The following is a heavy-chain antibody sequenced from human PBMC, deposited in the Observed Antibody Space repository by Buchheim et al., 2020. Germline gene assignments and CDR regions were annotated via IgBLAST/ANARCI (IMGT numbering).Heavy chain of an antibody. Sequence: EVQLLESGGGLVQPGGSLRLSCTASGFTFSSHAMSWVRQAPGKGLEWVSTIAGSGDRTYYADSVKGRFTISRDNSKNTVYLQMNSLRAEDTAVYYCVRDRSAYDWGYWGHGTL. D-gene: IGHD5-12*01. J-gene: IGHJ4*01. CDR2: IAGSGDRT. V-gene: IGHV3-23*01. CDR1: GFTFSSHA. CDR3: VRDRSAYDWGY.